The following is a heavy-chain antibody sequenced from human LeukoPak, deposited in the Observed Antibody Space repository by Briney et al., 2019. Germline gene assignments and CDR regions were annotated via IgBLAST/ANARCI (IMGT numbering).Heavy chain of an antibody. J-gene: IGHJ4*02. CDR2: INPNNGGT. CDR3: TRESGSYHGNDY. D-gene: IGHD1-26*01. V-gene: IGHV1-2*06. Sequence: ASVKVSCKASGYTFTGYYMHWVRQAPGQGLERMGRINPNNGGTNYAQKFQGRVTMTGDTSISTAYMELNSLRSDDSAVYYCTRESGSYHGNDYWGQGTLVTVSS. CDR1: GYTFTGYY.